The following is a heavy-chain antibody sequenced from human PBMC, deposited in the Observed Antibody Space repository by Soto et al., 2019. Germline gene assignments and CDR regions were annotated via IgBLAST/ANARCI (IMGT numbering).Heavy chain of an antibody. J-gene: IGHJ4*02. V-gene: IGHV3-30-3*01. CDR2: ISYDGSNK. Sequence: GGSLRLSCAASGFTFSSYAMHWVRQAPGKGLEWVAVISYDGSNKYYADSVKGRFTISRDNSKNTLYLQMNSLRAEDTAVYYCASVPTPPPYPGYFDYWGQGTLVTVSS. CDR1: GFTFSSYA. D-gene: IGHD3-16*01. CDR3: ASVPTPPPYPGYFDY.